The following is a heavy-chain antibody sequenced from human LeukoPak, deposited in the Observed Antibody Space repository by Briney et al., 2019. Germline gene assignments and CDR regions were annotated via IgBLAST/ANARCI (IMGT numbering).Heavy chain of an antibody. CDR1: GFTFSSYD. V-gene: IGHV3-13*01. CDR3: ARGGYDSSGYYRGASAFDI. Sequence: GGSLRLSCAASGFTFSSYDMHWVRQATGKGLEWVSAIGTAGDTYYPGSVKGRFTISRENAKNSLYLQMNSLRAGDTAVYYCARGGYDSSGYYRGASAFDIWGQGTMVTVSS. J-gene: IGHJ3*02. D-gene: IGHD3-22*01. CDR2: IGTAGDT.